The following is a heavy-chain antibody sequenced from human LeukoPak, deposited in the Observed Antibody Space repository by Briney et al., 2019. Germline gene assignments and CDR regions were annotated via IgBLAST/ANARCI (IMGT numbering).Heavy chain of an antibody. Sequence: ASVNVPCKASGYTLTVYYMHWVRQAPGQGLEWMGWIDPNSGGTNYAQKFQGRGAMTRDTSISTAYMELSRLRSDDTAVYYCARGGSGSYPQPGLYWGQGTLVTVSS. D-gene: IGHD1-26*01. CDR2: IDPNSGGT. CDR1: GYTLTVYY. V-gene: IGHV1-2*02. J-gene: IGHJ4*02. CDR3: ARGGSGSYPQPGLY.